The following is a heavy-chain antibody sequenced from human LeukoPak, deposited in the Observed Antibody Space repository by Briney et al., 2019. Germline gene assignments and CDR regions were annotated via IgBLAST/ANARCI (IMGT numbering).Heavy chain of an antibody. V-gene: IGHV3-48*01. D-gene: IGHD7-27*01. CDR1: GFTFNSYS. CDR3: ARNDWGSSLDY. Sequence: GSLRLSCAASGFTFNSYSMNWVCQAPGKGLEWISYISSSTSAVYYADSVKGRFTISRDNSETTLYLQMGSLRPDDMAVYYCARNDWGSSLDYWGQGTLVTVSS. J-gene: IGHJ4*02. CDR2: ISSSTSAV.